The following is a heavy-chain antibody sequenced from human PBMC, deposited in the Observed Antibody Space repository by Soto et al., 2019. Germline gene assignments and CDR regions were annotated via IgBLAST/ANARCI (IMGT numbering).Heavy chain of an antibody. Sequence: QVQLVQSGAEVKKPGSSVKVSCKASGGTFSSYTISWVRQAPGQGLEWMGRIIPILGIANYAQKFQGRVTITADKSTSTAYMELSSLRSEDTAVYYCARDLWFGDRGRVGRMDVWGQGTTVTVSS. J-gene: IGHJ6*02. CDR1: GGTFSSYT. D-gene: IGHD3-10*01. CDR2: IIPILGIA. V-gene: IGHV1-69*08. CDR3: ARDLWFGDRGRVGRMDV.